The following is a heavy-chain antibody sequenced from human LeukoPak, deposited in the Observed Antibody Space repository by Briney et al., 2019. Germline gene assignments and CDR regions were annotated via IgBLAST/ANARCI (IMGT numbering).Heavy chain of an antibody. J-gene: IGHJ5*02. V-gene: IGHV4-34*01. Sequence: PSETLSLTCAVYGGSFSGYYWSWIRQPPGKGLEWIGEINHSGSTNYNPSLKSRVTISVDTSKNQFSLKLSSVTAADTAVYYCASLRNIVVVPAASPGSWGRGTLVTVSS. CDR1: GGSFSGYY. CDR3: ASLRNIVVVPAASPGS. D-gene: IGHD2-2*01. CDR2: INHSGST.